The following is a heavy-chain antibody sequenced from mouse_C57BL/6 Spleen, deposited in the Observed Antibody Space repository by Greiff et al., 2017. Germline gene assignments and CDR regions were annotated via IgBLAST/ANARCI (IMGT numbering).Heavy chain of an antibody. D-gene: IGHD3-2*02. CDR1: GYTFTSYW. J-gene: IGHJ3*01. CDR2: IDPSYSYT. Sequence: VQLQQPGAELVMPGASVKLSCKASGYTFTSYWMHWVKQRPGQGLEWIGEIDPSYSYTNYNQKFKGKSTLTVDKSSSTAYMQLSSLTSEDSAVYYCARQAQATSAWFAYWGQGTLVTVSA. CDR3: ARQAQATSAWFAY. V-gene: IGHV1-69*01.